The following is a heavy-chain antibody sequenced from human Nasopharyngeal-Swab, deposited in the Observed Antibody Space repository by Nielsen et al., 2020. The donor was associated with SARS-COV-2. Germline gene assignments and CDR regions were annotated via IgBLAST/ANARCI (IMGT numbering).Heavy chain of an antibody. D-gene: IGHD3-10*01. J-gene: IGHJ4*02. CDR3: AREHITMVRGGDY. Sequence: GESLKISCAASGFTFSSYSMNWVRQAPGKGLEWVSYISSSSSTIYYADSVKGRFTISRDNAKNSLYLQMNSLRAEDTAVYCCAREHITMVRGGDYWGQGTLVTVSS. CDR1: GFTFSSYS. V-gene: IGHV3-48*04. CDR2: ISSSSSTI.